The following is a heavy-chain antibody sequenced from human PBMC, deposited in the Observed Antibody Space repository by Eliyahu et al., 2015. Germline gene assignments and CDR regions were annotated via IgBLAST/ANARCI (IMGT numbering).Heavy chain of an antibody. CDR3: AREGRRSSSTNFDY. Sequence: QVQLQQWGAGLLXPSETLSLTCAVYGGSFSGYYWSWXRQPPGKGLEWIGEINHSGSTNYNPSLKSRVTISVDTSKNQFSLKLSSVTAADTAVYYCAREGRRSSSTNFDYWGQGTLVTVSS. CDR2: INHSGST. J-gene: IGHJ4*02. V-gene: IGHV4-34*01. CDR1: GGSFSGYY. D-gene: IGHD6-13*01.